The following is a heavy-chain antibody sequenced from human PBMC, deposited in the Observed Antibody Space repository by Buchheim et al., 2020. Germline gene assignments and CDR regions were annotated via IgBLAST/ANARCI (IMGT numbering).Heavy chain of an antibody. D-gene: IGHD6-13*01. Sequence: EVQLVQSGAEVKKPGESLKISCKGSGYRFTNYWIGWVRQMPGKGLEYLGIIYPGDSDTRYSPSFQGQVTISADKSIGTAYPQWASLKASDTATYYCARRPAAAGVISAFDFWGQGTL. V-gene: IGHV5-51*01. CDR2: IYPGDSDT. J-gene: IGHJ4*02. CDR1: GYRFTNYW. CDR3: ARRPAAAGVISAFDF.